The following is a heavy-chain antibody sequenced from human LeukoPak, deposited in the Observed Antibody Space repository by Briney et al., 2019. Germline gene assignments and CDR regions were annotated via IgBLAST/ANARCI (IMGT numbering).Heavy chain of an antibody. CDR3: ARGLDSGYDIKAFDI. CDR1: GDSVSSNSAA. D-gene: IGHD5-12*01. V-gene: IGHV6-1*01. CDR2: TYYRSKWYN. J-gene: IGHJ3*02. Sequence: SQALSLTCAISGDSVSSNSAAWNWIRQSPSRGLEWLGRTYYRSKWYNDYAVSVKSPITINPDTSKNQFSLQLNSVTPADTAVYYCARGLDSGYDIKAFDIWGQGTMVTVSS.